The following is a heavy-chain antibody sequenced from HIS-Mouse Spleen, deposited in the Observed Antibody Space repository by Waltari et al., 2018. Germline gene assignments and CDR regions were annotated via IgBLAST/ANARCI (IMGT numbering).Heavy chain of an antibody. CDR3: AKDRGDDAFDI. J-gene: IGHJ3*02. D-gene: IGHD3-10*01. V-gene: IGHV3-9*01. CDR1: GFTFDAYA. Sequence: EVQLVESGGGLGQPGRSLRLSCAASGFTFDAYAMHWVRQAPGKGLEWVSGISWNSGSIGYADSVKGRFTISRDNAKNSLYLQMNSLRAEDTALYYCAKDRGDDAFDIWGQGTMVTVSS. CDR2: ISWNSGSI.